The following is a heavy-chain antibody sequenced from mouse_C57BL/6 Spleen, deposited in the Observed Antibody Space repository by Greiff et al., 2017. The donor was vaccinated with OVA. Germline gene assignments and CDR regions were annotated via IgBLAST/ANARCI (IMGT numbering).Heavy chain of an antibody. D-gene: IGHD2-2*01. V-gene: IGHV1-15*01. CDR2: IDPETGGT. CDR3: TKYYGYDGGFAY. Sequence: VQLQQSGAELVRPGASVTLSCKASGYTFTDYEMHWVKQTPVHGLEWIGAIDPETGGTAYNQKFKGKAILTADKSSSTAYMELRSLTSEDSAVYYCTKYYGYDGGFAYWGQGTLVTVSA. J-gene: IGHJ3*01. CDR1: GYTFTDYE.